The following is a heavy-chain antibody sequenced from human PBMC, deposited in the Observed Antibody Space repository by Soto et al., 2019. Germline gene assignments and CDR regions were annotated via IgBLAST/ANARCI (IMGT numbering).Heavy chain of an antibody. J-gene: IGHJ4*02. CDR2: IYYSGST. CDR3: ARGQPFDY. V-gene: IGHV4-59*01. Sequence: ASETLSLTCTVSGGSISSYYWSWIRQPPGKGLEWIGYIYYSGSTNYNPSLKSRVTISVDTSKNQFSLKLSSVTAADTAVYYCARGQPFDYWGQGTLVTVSS. CDR1: GGSISSYY.